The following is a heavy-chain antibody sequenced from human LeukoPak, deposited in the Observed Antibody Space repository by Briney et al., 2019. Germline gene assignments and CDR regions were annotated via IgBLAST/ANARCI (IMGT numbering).Heavy chain of an antibody. J-gene: IGHJ4*02. CDR2: INPDGSQK. Sequence: PGGSLRLSCEASGFAFSGNWMSWVRQAPGKGLEWVASINPDGSQKLYADSVKGRFTISRDNTKSSLYLQMNSLGAEDTAMYYCAKLLGMATTYDSWGQGARVTVSS. CDR3: AKLLGMATTYDS. CDR1: GFAFSGNW. V-gene: IGHV3-7*01. D-gene: IGHD5-24*01.